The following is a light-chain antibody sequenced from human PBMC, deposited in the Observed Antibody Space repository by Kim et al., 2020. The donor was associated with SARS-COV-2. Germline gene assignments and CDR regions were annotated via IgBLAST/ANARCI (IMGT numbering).Light chain of an antibody. J-gene: IGKJ1*01. V-gene: IGKV1-5*03. CDR1: QNTNW. Sequence: SASERDRVTIPCRASQNTNWLAWYQQKPGKAPKLLIYRTSNLESGVPSRFSGSASGTDFTLTISSLQPDDFATYYCQQYNSYSRTFGHGTKVDIK. CDR2: RTS. CDR3: QQYNSYSRT.